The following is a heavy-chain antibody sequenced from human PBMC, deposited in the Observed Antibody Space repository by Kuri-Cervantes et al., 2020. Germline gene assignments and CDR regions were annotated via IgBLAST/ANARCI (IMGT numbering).Heavy chain of an antibody. V-gene: IGHV1-3*01. CDR1: GYTFTSYA. CDR2: INAGNGNT. Sequence: ASVKVSCKASGYTFTSYAMHWVRQAPGQRLEWMGWINAGNGNTKYSQKFQGRVTITRDTSISTAYMELSRLRSDDTAVYYCARGVPDIVVVPAAMRDRLNWFDPWGKGTLVTVSS. J-gene: IGHJ5*02. CDR3: ARGVPDIVVVPAAMRDRLNWFDP. D-gene: IGHD2-2*01.